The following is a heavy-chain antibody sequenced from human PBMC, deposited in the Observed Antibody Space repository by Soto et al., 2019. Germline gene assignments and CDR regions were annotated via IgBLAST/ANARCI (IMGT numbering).Heavy chain of an antibody. V-gene: IGHV3-21*06. J-gene: IGHJ4*02. CDR2: ISSTTNYI. Sequence: GGSLRLSCAASGFTFTRYSMNWVRQAPGKGLEWVSSISSTTNYIYYGDSMKGRVTISRDNAKNSLYLEMNSLRAEDTAVYYCARESEDLTSNFDYWGQGTLVTVSS. CDR1: GFTFTRYS. CDR3: ARESEDLTSNFDY.